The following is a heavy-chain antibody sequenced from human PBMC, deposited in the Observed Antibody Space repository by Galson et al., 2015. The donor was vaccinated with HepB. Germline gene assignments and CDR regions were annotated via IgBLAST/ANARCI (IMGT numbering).Heavy chain of an antibody. J-gene: IGHJ5*02. V-gene: IGHV3-30*03. CDR2: ISYDGSNK. Sequence: SLRLSCAASGFTFSSYGMHWVRQAPGKGLEWVAVISYDGSNKYYADSVKGRFTISRDNSKNTLYLQMNSLRAEDTAVYYCAGQQLDEGWFDPWGQGTLVTVSS. D-gene: IGHD6-13*01. CDR1: GFTFSSYG. CDR3: AGQQLDEGWFDP.